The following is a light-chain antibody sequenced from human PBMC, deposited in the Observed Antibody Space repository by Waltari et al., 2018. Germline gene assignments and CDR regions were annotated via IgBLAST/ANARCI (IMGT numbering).Light chain of an antibody. CDR2: AAS. Sequence: DIQMTQSPSSLSASVGDRVTITCRASQSINNYLNLYQQKPGKAPNLLIYAASSLHSGVPSRFSGSGSGTDFTLTISSLQADDVATYYCQQSSSTPQDAFGQGTKLEIK. CDR1: QSINNY. J-gene: IGKJ2*01. V-gene: IGKV1-39*01. CDR3: QQSSSTPQDA.